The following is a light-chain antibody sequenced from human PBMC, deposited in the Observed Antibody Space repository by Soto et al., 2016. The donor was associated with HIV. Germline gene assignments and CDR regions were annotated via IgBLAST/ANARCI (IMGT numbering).Light chain of an antibody. J-gene: IGLJ1*01. CDR3: LSRSNTENHNYV. CDR1: SLRSYY. Sequence: SSELTQDPAVSVALGQTVTITCRGDSLRSYYASWYQQKPGQAPVLVMFGNNKRPSGIPARFSGSSSGNPASLTISGARAEDEADYYCLSRSNTENHNYVFGSGTKVTVL. CDR2: GNN. V-gene: IGLV3-19*01.